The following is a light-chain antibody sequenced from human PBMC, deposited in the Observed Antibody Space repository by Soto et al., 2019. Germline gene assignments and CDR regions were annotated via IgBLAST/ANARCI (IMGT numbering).Light chain of an antibody. CDR1: QSICSW. CDR2: DAS. Sequence: DVQITQSPSTLSASVGDRVTTTCRVSQSICSWLAWYEQRPGKALKLLIYDASSLQSGVPSRFSGSGSGTEFTLTISSMQPDDFATYYCQHCNSYSRTFGGGTKVDIK. J-gene: IGKJ4*02. CDR3: QHCNSYSRT. V-gene: IGKV1-5*01.